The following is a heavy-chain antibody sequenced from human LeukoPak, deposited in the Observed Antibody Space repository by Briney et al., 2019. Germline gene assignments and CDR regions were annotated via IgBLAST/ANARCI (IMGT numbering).Heavy chain of an antibody. Sequence: GGSLRLSCAASGFTFTTYSMNWVRQAPGKGLEWVSSITSSSTSMYYADSVKGRFTISRDNAKNSLYLQMISLRAEDTAVYYCARTYYDILTGYNPYFDYWGQGTLVTVSS. D-gene: IGHD3-9*01. CDR2: ITSSSTSM. J-gene: IGHJ4*02. CDR1: GFTFTTYS. V-gene: IGHV3-21*01. CDR3: ARTYYDILTGYNPYFDY.